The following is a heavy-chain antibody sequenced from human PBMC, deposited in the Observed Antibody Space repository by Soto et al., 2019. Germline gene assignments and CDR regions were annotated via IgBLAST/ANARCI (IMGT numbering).Heavy chain of an antibody. Sequence: SETLSLTCTVSGGSISSSSYYWGWIRQPPGKGLEWIGSIYYSGSTYYNPSLKSRVTTSVDTSKNQFSLKLSSVTAADTAVYYCARQSAYSSSSSDYYYGMDVWGQGTTVTVSS. J-gene: IGHJ6*02. V-gene: IGHV4-39*01. CDR1: GGSISSSSYY. CDR3: ARQSAYSSSSSDYYYGMDV. CDR2: IYYSGST. D-gene: IGHD6-6*01.